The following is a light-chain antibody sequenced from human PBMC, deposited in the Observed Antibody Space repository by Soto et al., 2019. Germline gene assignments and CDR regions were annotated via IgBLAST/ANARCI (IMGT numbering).Light chain of an antibody. V-gene: IGKV1-33*01. Sequence: DLQMTQSPSSLSASVGDRVTITCQASQDISNYLNWYQHKPGKAPKLLIYDASNLETGVPSRFSGSGSGTDFTFTISSLQPEDIATYFCQQYDNLPRTFGLGTKVEIK. CDR2: DAS. J-gene: IGKJ1*01. CDR3: QQYDNLPRT. CDR1: QDISNY.